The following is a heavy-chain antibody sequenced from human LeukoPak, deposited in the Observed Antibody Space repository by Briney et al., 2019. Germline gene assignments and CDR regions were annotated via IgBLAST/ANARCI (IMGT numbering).Heavy chain of an antibody. CDR2: IHPGDSDT. V-gene: IGHV5-51*01. Sequence: KVSCKGSGYSFTNYWIGWARQMPGKGLEWMGIIHPGDSDTRYSPSFQGQVTISADKSISTAYLQWSSLKASDTAMYYCARPEGHPHCGRTSCYLRYWGQGTLVTVSS. CDR1: GYSFTNYW. D-gene: IGHD2-2*01. J-gene: IGHJ4*02. CDR3: ARPEGHPHCGRTSCYLRY.